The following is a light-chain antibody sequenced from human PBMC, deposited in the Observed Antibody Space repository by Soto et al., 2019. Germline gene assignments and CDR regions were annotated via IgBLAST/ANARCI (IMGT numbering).Light chain of an antibody. CDR2: EVN. V-gene: IGLV2-14*01. CDR3: SSYIRDNRSYV. J-gene: IGLJ1*01. CDR1: SSDVGAYTS. Sequence: QSALTQPASVSGSPGQSITISCTGTSSDVGAYTSVSWYQHHPDKAPKVMIYEVNKRPSGVSLRFSGSKSGNTASLTISGLQADDEAHYYCSSYIRDNRSYVFGNGTKVTVL.